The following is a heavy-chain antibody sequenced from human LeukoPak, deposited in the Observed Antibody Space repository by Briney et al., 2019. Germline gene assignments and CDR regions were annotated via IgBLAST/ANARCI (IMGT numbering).Heavy chain of an antibody. D-gene: IGHD3-22*01. CDR1: GGSISPYY. J-gene: IGHJ3*02. CDR3: ARTYYYDDIGYHSDAFDI. V-gene: IGHV4-59*08. CDR2: IDSSGST. Sequence: PSETLSLTCTVSGGSISPYYWTWIRQSPGKGLEWIGYIDSSGSTNYSPSLKSRVTMSVDTPNAQFSLRVTSVTAADTAVYYCARTYYYDDIGYHSDAFDIWGQGTMVTVAS.